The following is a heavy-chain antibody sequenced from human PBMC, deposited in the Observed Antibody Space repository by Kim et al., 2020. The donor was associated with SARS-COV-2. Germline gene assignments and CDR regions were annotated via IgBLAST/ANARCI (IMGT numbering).Heavy chain of an antibody. V-gene: IGHV4-39*07. CDR1: GGSISSSSYY. CDR2: IYYSGST. Sequence: SETLSLTCTVSGGSISSSSYYWGWIRQPPGKGLEWIGSIYYSGSTYYNPSLKSRVTISVDTSKNQFSLKLSSVTAADTAVYYCARVKAERDYGDWHGWWYFDLWVRGTLVTVSS. J-gene: IGHJ2*01. D-gene: IGHD4-17*01. CDR3: ARVKAERDYGDWHGWWYFDL.